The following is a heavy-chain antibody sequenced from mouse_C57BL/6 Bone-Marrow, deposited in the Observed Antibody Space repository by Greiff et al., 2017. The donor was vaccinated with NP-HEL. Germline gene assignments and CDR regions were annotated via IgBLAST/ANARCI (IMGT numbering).Heavy chain of an antibody. Sequence: VQLQQSGAELARPGASVKLSCKASGYTFTSYGISWVKQRTGQGLEWIGEIYPRSGNTYYNEKFKGKATLTADKSSSTAYMELRSLTSEDSAVYFCARENYGSFYWYFDVWGTGTTVTVSS. CDR1: GYTFTSYG. D-gene: IGHD2-1*01. J-gene: IGHJ1*03. CDR3: ARENYGSFYWYFDV. CDR2: IYPRSGNT. V-gene: IGHV1-81*01.